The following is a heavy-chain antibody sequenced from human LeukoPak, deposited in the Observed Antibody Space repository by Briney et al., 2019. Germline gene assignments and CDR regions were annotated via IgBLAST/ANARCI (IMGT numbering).Heavy chain of an antibody. V-gene: IGHV4-59*08. CDR2: IYYSGST. CDR1: GGSISSYY. CDR3: ARSSIASGWYLDY. D-gene: IGHD6-19*01. Sequence: PSETLSLTCTVSGGSISSYYWSWIRQPPGKGLEWIGYIYYSGSTNYNPSLKSRVTISVDTSKNQFSLKLSSVTAADTAVYYCARSSIASGWYLDYWGQGTLVTVSS. J-gene: IGHJ4*02.